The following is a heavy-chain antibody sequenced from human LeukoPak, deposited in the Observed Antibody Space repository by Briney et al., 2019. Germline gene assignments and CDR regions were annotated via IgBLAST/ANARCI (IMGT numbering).Heavy chain of an antibody. V-gene: IGHV4-39*01. Sequence: SETLSLTCTDSGGSIRTNNYYWGWIRQPPGKGLEWIGSIYYGGPTYSNPSLKSRVTISVDTSTTQFSMTRSSVTAPDAAVYHCSKQLVRGTDYWGQGTLVTVSS. D-gene: IGHD1-1*01. CDR3: SKQLVRGTDY. J-gene: IGHJ4*02. CDR1: GGSIRTNNYY. CDR2: IYYGGPT.